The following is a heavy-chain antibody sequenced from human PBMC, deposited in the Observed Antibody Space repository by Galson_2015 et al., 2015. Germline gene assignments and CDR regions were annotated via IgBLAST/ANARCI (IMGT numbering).Heavy chain of an antibody. V-gene: IGHV2-5*02. CDR1: GFSLSTSGVG. Sequence: PALVKPTQTLTLTCTFSGFSLSTSGVGVGWIRQPPGKALEWLALIYWDDDKRYSPSLKSRLTITKDTSKNQVVLTMTNMDPVDTATYYCAHSWHQLRPGRRGYCYGMDVWGQGTTVTVSS. J-gene: IGHJ6*02. CDR2: IYWDDDK. D-gene: IGHD2-2*01. CDR3: AHSWHQLRPGRRGYCYGMDV.